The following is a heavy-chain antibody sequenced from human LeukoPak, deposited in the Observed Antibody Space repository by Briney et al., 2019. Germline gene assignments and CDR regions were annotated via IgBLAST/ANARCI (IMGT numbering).Heavy chain of an antibody. V-gene: IGHV3-21*01. J-gene: IGHJ4*02. CDR1: GFPFSSHR. CDR2: ISSSSSYI. CDR3: ARDHLVGAACLDH. D-gene: IGHD1-26*01. Sequence: GGSLRLSCAASGFPFSSHRMNWVRQPPGKGLEWVSSISSSSSYIYYAPSVKGRFTIFRDNDKNSLHLQSNRLRDEDTAVYYCARDHLVGAACLDHWGQGTLVTVSS.